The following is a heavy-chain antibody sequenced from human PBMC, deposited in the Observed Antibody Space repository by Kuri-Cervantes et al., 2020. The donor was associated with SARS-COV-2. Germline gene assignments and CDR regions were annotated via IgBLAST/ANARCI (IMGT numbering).Heavy chain of an antibody. CDR3: ARARYYDSSGYYSYYYYMDV. Sequence: ESLKISCTVSGGSISSYYWSWIRQPPGQGLEWLGYIYYSGSTKYNPSLESRVTISLDTSRNQFSLKLSSVTAADTAVYYCARARYYDSSGYYSYYYYMDVWGKGTTVTVSS. CDR1: GGSISSYY. CDR2: IYYSGST. D-gene: IGHD3-22*01. V-gene: IGHV4-59*12. J-gene: IGHJ6*03.